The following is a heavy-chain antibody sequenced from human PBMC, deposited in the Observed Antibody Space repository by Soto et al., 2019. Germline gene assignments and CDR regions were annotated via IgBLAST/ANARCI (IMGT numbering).Heavy chain of an antibody. D-gene: IGHD3-10*01. CDR2: IYYSGST. Sequence: SETLSLTCTVSGGSISSGGYYWSWIRQHPGKGLEWIGYIYYSGSTYYNPSLKSRVTISVDTSKNQFSLKLSSVTAADTAVYYCARGPMVRGLDYWGQGTLVTVSS. J-gene: IGHJ4*02. CDR1: GGSISSGGYY. V-gene: IGHV4-31*03. CDR3: ARGPMVRGLDY.